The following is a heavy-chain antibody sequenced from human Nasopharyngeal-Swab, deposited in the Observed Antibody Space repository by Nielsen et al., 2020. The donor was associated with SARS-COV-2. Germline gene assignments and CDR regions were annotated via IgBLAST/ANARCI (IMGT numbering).Heavy chain of an antibody. CDR3: ARDYRAWSSGFPFDY. CDR1: GGTFSSYA. D-gene: IGHD6-19*01. CDR2: IIPILGIA. J-gene: IGHJ4*02. V-gene: IGHV1-69*04. Sequence: SVKVSCKASGGTFSSYAISWVRQAPGQGLEWMGRIIPILGIANYAQKFQGRVTITADKSTSTAYMELRSLRSDDTAVYYCARDYRAWSSGFPFDYWGQGTLVTVSS.